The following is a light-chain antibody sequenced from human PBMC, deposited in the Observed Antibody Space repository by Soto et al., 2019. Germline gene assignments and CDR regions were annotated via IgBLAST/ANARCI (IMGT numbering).Light chain of an antibody. J-gene: IGLJ1*01. Sequence: SYELTQSPSVSLAPGETARISREGNNIGDKLVHWYQQRPGQAPVLVIYFDSERPSGIPERFSGSNSGNTATLIITRVEAGDEADYYCQLWDVGSDHYVFGSGTKLTVL. CDR3: QLWDVGSDHYV. V-gene: IGLV3-21*04. CDR2: FDS. CDR1: NIGDKL.